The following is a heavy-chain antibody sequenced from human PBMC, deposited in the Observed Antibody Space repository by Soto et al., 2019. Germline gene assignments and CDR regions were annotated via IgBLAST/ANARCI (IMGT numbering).Heavy chain of an antibody. CDR2: IYYSGST. CDR3: ASGYGVLDY. V-gene: IGHV4-39*01. J-gene: IGHJ4*02. CDR1: GGSISSSSYY. D-gene: IGHD5-12*01. Sequence: SETLSLTCTVSGGSISSSSYYWGWIRQPPGKGLEWIGSIYYSGSTYYNPSLKSRVTISVDTSKNQFSLKLSSVTAADTAVYYCASGYGVLDYWGQGTLVTVSS.